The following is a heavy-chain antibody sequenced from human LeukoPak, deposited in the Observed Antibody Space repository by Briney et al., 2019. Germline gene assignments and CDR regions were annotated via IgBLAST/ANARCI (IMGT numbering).Heavy chain of an antibody. J-gene: IGHJ3*01. CDR1: GGSISSYY. V-gene: IGHV4-59*01. CDR3: ARGNSGYDYAFDV. Sequence: SETLSLTCTVSGGSISSYYWSWIRQPPGKGLEWIGYIYYSGSTNYNPSLKSRVTISLDTSKNQFSLRVSSVTSADTAVYYCARGNSGYDYAFDVWGQGTMVSVSS. D-gene: IGHD5-12*01. CDR2: IYYSGST.